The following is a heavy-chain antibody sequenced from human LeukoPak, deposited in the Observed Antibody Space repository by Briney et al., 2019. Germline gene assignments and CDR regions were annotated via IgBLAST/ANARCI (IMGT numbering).Heavy chain of an antibody. CDR2: IDTDESST. CDR3: ARGLMGIDY. J-gene: IGHJ4*02. Sequence: PGGSLRLSCAASGFTLSYYWMHWVRQAPGKGLVWVSRIDTDESSTNYADSVKGRFTISRDNAKNTLYLQMNSLRAEDTAVYYCARGLMGIDYWGQGTLVTVSS. CDR1: GFTLSYYW. V-gene: IGHV3-74*01. D-gene: IGHD2-8*01.